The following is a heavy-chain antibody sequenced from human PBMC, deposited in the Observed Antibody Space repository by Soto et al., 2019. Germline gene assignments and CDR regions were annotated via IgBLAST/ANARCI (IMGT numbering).Heavy chain of an antibody. CDR3: ARDQFGNYDSSGYYENDAFDI. CDR1: GFTISSGGYY. V-gene: IGHV4-31*03. CDR2: IYYSGST. Sequence: SETLSLTCTVSGFTISSGGYYWSWIRQHPGKGLEWIGYIYYSGSTYYNPSLKSRVTISVDTSKNQFSLKLSSVTAADTAVYYCARDQFGNYDSSGYYENDAFDIWGQGTMVTVSS. D-gene: IGHD3-22*01. J-gene: IGHJ3*02.